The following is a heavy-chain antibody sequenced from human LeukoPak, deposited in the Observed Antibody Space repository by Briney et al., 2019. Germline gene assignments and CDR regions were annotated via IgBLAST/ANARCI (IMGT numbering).Heavy chain of an antibody. CDR2: INPSGGST. V-gene: IGHV1-46*01. J-gene: IGHJ4*02. CDR1: AYTFTDYY. CDR3: ARGDIVATIYGDY. Sequence: GASVKVSCKASAYTFTDYYVHWVRQAPGQGLEWMGIINPSGGSTSYAQKFQGRVTMTRDTSTSTVYMELGSLRSEDTAVYYCARGDIVATIYGDYWGQGTLVTVSS. D-gene: IGHD5-12*01.